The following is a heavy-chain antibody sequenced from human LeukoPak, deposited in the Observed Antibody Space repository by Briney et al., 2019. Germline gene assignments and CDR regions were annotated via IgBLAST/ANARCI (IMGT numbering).Heavy chain of an antibody. CDR3: AKDFRGSYYEGYFDY. V-gene: IGHV3-9*01. D-gene: IGHD1-26*01. CDR1: GFTFDDYA. J-gene: IGHJ4*02. Sequence: GGSLRLSCAASGFTFDDYAMHWVRQAPGKGLEWVSGISWNSGSIGYADSVKGRFTISRDNAKNSLYLQMNSLRAEDTAVYYCAKDFRGSYYEGYFDYWGQGTLVTVSS. CDR2: ISWNSGSI.